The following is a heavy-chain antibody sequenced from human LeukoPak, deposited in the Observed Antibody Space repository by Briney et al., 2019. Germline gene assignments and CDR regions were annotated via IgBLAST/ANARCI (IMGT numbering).Heavy chain of an antibody. CDR2: ISGSGGST. D-gene: IGHD3-22*01. CDR1: GFTFSSYA. CDR3: AKDFAATYYYDSSGSSDWFDP. Sequence: GGSLRLSCAASGFTFSSYAMGWVRQAPGKGLEWVSAISGSGGSTYYADSVKGRFTISRDNSKNTLYLQMNSLRAEDTAVYYCAKDFAATYYYDSSGSSDWFDPWGQGTLVTVSS. J-gene: IGHJ5*02. V-gene: IGHV3-23*01.